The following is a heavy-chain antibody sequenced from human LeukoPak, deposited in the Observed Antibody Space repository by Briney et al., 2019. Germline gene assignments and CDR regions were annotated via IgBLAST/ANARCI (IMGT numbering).Heavy chain of an antibody. V-gene: IGHV4-38-2*02. CDR2: IYYSGST. D-gene: IGHD4-17*01. CDR3: AREANGDPVLFPYWYFDL. J-gene: IGHJ2*01. CDR1: GYSISSGYY. Sequence: PSETLSLTCTVSGYSISSGYYWGWIRQPPGEGLEWIGSIYYSGSTFYNPSLKSRVTISVDTSKNQFSLKLSSVTAADTAIYYCAREANGDPVLFPYWYFDLWGRGTLVTVSS.